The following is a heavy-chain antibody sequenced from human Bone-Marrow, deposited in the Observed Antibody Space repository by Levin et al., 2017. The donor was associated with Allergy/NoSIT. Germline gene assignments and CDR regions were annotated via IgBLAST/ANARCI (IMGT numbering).Heavy chain of an antibody. Sequence: SGGSLRLSCGASGFTFSDYYMSWIRQAPGKGLKWVSYISSTGSTKYYADSVKGRFTISRDNAKNSLYLQINSLRAEDTAVYYCARVTGDDAFDIWGQGTMVTVSS. V-gene: IGHV3-11*01. CDR3: ARVTGDDAFDI. CDR1: GFTFSDYY. D-gene: IGHD7-27*01. CDR2: ISSTGSTK. J-gene: IGHJ3*02.